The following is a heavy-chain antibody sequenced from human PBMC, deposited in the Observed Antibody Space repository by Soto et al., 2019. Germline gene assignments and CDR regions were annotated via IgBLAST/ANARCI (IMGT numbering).Heavy chain of an antibody. Sequence: GGSLRLSCAASGFTFSSYAMSWVRQAPGKGLEWVSAISGSGGSTYYADSVKGRFTISRDNSKNTLYLQMNSLRAEDTAVYYCAKDVGKGYCSSTSCYDAFDIWGQGTMVTVSS. J-gene: IGHJ3*02. D-gene: IGHD2-2*01. CDR2: ISGSGGST. CDR1: GFTFSSYA. CDR3: AKDVGKGYCSSTSCYDAFDI. V-gene: IGHV3-23*01.